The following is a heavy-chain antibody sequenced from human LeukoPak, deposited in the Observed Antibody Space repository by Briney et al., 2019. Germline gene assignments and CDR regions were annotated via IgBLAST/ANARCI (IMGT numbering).Heavy chain of an antibody. CDR3: ARVFKPSLIFPRQKNAFDI. CDR2: ISSSCSTI. Sequence: TGGSLRLSCAASGFTFSDYYMSWIRQAPGKGLEWVSYISSSCSTIYYADSVKGRFPISRDNAKNSLYLQMNSLRAEDTAVYYCARVFKPSLIFPRQKNAFDIWGQGTMVTVSS. CDR1: GFTFSDYY. D-gene: IGHD3-3*01. V-gene: IGHV3-11*04. J-gene: IGHJ3*02.